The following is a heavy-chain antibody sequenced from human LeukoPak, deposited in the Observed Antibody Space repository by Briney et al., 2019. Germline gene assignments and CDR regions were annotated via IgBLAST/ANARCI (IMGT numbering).Heavy chain of an antibody. J-gene: IGHJ6*02. D-gene: IGHD6-19*01. V-gene: IGHV1-2*02. CDR2: INPNSGGT. CDR3: ARGYSSGRDSDMDV. Sequence: ASVKVSCKASGYTFTGYYMHWVRQAPGQGLEWMGWINPNSGGTNYAQKFQGRVTMTRDTSISTADMELSRLRSDDTAVYYCARGYSSGRDSDMDVWGQGTTVTVSS. CDR1: GYTFTGYY.